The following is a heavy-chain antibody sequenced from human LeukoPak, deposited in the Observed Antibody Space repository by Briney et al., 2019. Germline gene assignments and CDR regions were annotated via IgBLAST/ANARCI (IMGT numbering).Heavy chain of an antibody. V-gene: IGHV3-30-3*01. CDR2: ISYDGSNK. Sequence: GRSLRLSCAASGFTFSSYAMHWVRQAPGKGLEWVTVISYDGSNKYYADSVKGRFTISRDNSKNTLYLQMNSLRAEDTAVYYCARTGSGIVVEEQLVLDYYYYYGMDVWGQGTTVTVSS. D-gene: IGHD6-13*01. CDR1: GFTFSSYA. J-gene: IGHJ6*02. CDR3: ARTGSGIVVEEQLVLDYYYYYGMDV.